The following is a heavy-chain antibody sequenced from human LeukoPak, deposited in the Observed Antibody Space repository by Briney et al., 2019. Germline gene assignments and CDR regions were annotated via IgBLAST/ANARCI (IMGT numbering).Heavy chain of an antibody. CDR3: ARDPTYPRMYYYGSGSPAPFDY. V-gene: IGHV4-34*01. J-gene: IGHJ4*02. CDR1: GGSFSGYY. D-gene: IGHD3-10*01. Sequence: SETLSLTCAVYGGSFSGYYWSWIRQPPGKGLEWIGEINHSGSTNYNPSLKSRVTISVDTSKNQFSLKLSSVTAADTAVYYCARDPTYPRMYYYGSGSPAPFDYWGQGTLVTVSS. CDR2: INHSGST.